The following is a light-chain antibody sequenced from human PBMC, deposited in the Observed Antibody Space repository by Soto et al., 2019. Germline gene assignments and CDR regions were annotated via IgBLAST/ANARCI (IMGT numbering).Light chain of an antibody. V-gene: IGLV4-69*01. J-gene: IGLJ3*02. CDR3: QTWGTGIP. Sequence: QPVLTQSPSASASLGASVKLTCTLSSGHSSYAIAWHQQQPEKGPRYLMKLNSDGSHSKGDGLPDRFSGSSSGAERYLTISSLQSEDEADYYCQTWGTGIPFGGGTKLTVL. CDR2: LNSDGSH. CDR1: SGHSSYA.